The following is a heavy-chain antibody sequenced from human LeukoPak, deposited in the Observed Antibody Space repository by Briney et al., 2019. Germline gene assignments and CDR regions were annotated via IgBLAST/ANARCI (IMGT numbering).Heavy chain of an antibody. D-gene: IGHD6-13*01. J-gene: IGHJ4*02. V-gene: IGHV1-2*02. CDR2: INPNSVT. CDR3: ASTTGIAAATPDY. CDR1: GYTFTDYY. Sequence: ASVKVSCRASGYTFTDYYIHWVRQAPGQGLEWMGWINPNSVTIYAQKFQGRVTMTEDTSTDTAYMELSSLRSEDTAVYYCASTTGIAAATPDYWGQGTLVTVSS.